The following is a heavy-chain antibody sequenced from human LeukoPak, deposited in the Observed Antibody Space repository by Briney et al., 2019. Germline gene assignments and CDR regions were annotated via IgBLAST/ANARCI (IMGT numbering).Heavy chain of an antibody. CDR2: INPNSGGT. CDR3: AVPTLINYYHY. CDR1: GYTFIVYY. Sequence: ASVTVSFTASGYTFIVYYMHWVRQAPGQGLEWMGWINPNSGGTNYAQKFQGRVTMTRDTSISTAYMELSRLTSDDTAVYYCAVPTLINYYHYWGQGTLVTVSS. D-gene: IGHD3-22*01. J-gene: IGHJ4*02. V-gene: IGHV1-2*02.